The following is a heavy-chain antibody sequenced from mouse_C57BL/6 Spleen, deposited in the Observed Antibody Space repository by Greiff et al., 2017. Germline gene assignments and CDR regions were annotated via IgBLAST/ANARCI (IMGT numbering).Heavy chain of an antibody. CDR2: IYPGGGYT. V-gene: IGHV1-63*01. J-gene: IGHJ4*01. CDR1: GYTFTNYW. D-gene: IGHD1-1*01. Sequence: VQVVESGAELVRPGTSVKMSCKASGYTFTNYWIGWAKQRPGHGLEWIGDIYPGGGYTNYNEKFKGKATLTADKSSSTAYMQFSSLTSEDSAIYYCARSHYYGSSYYAMDYWGQGTSVTVSS. CDR3: ARSHYYGSSYYAMDY.